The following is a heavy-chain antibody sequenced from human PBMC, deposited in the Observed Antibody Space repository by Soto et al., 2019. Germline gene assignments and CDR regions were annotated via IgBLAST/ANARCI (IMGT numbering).Heavy chain of an antibody. Sequence: QVQLQESGPVLVKPSETLSLTCTVSGGSINSYYWNWIRQPPGKGLEFIGYVHYSGSTNYNPSLRSRLTISLDTSKNQFSLKLNSVTAADTAVYYCARGYSSNWFRVDYWGQGILVTVSS. CDR1: GGSINSYY. D-gene: IGHD6-13*01. CDR3: ARGYSSNWFRVDY. V-gene: IGHV4-59*01. CDR2: VHYSGST. J-gene: IGHJ4*02.